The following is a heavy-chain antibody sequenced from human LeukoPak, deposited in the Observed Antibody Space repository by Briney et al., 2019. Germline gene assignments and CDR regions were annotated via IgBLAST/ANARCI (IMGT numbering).Heavy chain of an antibody. Sequence: SETLSLTCTVSGGSISSYYWSWIRQPAGKGLEWIGRIYTSGSTNYNPSLKSRVTMSVDTSKNQFSLKRSSVTAADTAVYYCARDIPRYYYDSSGSFDYWGQGTLATVSS. CDR2: IYTSGST. J-gene: IGHJ4*02. D-gene: IGHD3-22*01. V-gene: IGHV4-4*07. CDR3: ARDIPRYYYDSSGSFDY. CDR1: GGSISSYY.